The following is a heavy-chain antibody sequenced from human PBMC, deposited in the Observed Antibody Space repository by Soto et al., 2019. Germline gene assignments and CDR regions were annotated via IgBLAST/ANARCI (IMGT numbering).Heavy chain of an antibody. J-gene: IGHJ6*02. CDR3: ARDMVRGNYGMDV. D-gene: IGHD3-10*01. V-gene: IGHV4-30-4*01. CDR1: GGSISSGDYY. CDR2: IYYSGST. Sequence: KTSETLSLTCTVSGGSISSGDYYWSWIRQPPGKGLEWIGYIYYSGSTYYNPSLKSRVTISVDTSKNQFSLKLSSVTAADTAVYYCARDMVRGNYGMDVWGQGTTVTVSS.